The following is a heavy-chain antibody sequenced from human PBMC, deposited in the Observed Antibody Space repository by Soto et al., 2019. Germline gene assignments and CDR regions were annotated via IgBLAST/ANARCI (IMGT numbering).Heavy chain of an antibody. D-gene: IGHD6-6*01. V-gene: IGHV4-39*01. J-gene: IGHJ5*02. CDR3: ARHYVDSSIAAAWFDP. CDR2: IYYSGST. CDR1: GGSISSSSYY. Sequence: QLQLQESGPGLVKPSETLSLTCTVSGGSISSSSYYWGWIRQPPGKGLEWIGSIYYSGSTYYNPSLKSRVTISVDTSKNQFSLKLSSVTAADTAVYYCARHYVDSSIAAAWFDPWGQGTLVTVSS.